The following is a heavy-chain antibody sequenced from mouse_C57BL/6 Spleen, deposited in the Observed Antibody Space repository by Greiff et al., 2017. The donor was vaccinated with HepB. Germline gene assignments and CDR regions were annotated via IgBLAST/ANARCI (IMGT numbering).Heavy chain of an antibody. J-gene: IGHJ1*03. CDR3: ARGVYYYGSSHWYFDV. D-gene: IGHD1-1*01. CDR2: ILPGSGST. CDR1: GYTFTGYW. V-gene: IGHV1-9*01. Sequence: QVQLQQSGAELMKPGASVKLSCKATGYTFTGYWIEWVKQRPGHGLEWIGEILPGSGSTNYNEKFKGKATFTADTSSNTAYMQLSSLTTEDSAIYYCARGVYYYGSSHWYFDVWGTGTTVTVSS.